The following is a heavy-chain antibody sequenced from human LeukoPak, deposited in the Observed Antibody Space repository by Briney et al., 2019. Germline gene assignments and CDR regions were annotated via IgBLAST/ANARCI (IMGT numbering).Heavy chain of an antibody. CDR3: AKDYWIFGVVPLIDY. CDR1: GFTFSSYS. CDR2: ISSSSSYI. J-gene: IGHJ4*02. Sequence: PGGSLRLSCAASGFTFSSYSMNWVRQAPGKGLEWVSSISSSSSYIYYADSAKGRFTISRDNSKNTLYLQMNSLRAEDTAVYYCAKDYWIFGVVPLIDYWGQGTLVTVSS. V-gene: IGHV3-21*01. D-gene: IGHD3-3*01.